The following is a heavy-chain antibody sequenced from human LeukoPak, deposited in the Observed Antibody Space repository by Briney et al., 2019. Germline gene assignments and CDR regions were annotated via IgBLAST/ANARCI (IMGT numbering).Heavy chain of an antibody. CDR1: GFSFRNYA. Sequence: PGGSLRLSCVASGFSFRNYAMHWVRQAPGEGLEWVALIRYDGSMKYYADSVKGRFTISRDNSNHTLLLQMNSLRGEDTAVYYCAKGAGTYEYFDYWGQGTLVTVSS. CDR3: AKGAGTYEYFDY. CDR2: IRYDGSMK. J-gene: IGHJ4*02. V-gene: IGHV3-30*02. D-gene: IGHD1-26*01.